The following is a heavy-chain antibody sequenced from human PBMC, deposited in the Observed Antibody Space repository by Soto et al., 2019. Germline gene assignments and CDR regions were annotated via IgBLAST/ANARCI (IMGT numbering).Heavy chain of an antibody. CDR1: GFTFSSYS. CDR2: ISSSSSTI. J-gene: IGHJ4*02. Sequence: EVQLVESGGGLVQPGGSLRLSCAASGFTFSSYSMNWVRQAPGKGLEWVSYISSSSSTIYYADSVKGRFTISRDNAKNSLYLQMHSLRDEDTAVYYCARDREPIVGATSGDYWGQGTLVTVSS. D-gene: IGHD1-26*01. V-gene: IGHV3-48*02. CDR3: ARDREPIVGATSGDY.